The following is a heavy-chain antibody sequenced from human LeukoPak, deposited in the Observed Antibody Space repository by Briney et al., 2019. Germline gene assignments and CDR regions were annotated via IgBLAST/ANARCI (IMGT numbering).Heavy chain of an antibody. D-gene: IGHD2-15*01. V-gene: IGHV3-23*01. CDR1: GFTLSSYG. J-gene: IGHJ6*03. CDR2: ISTTGGTT. CDR3: AKNGDRGAYCSGGTCYPYYYYYMDV. Sequence: PGGSLRLSCAASGFTLSSYGMSWVRQAPGRGLEWVSAISTTGGTTYYADSVRGRFTISRDNSRNTLYLQMNSLRAEDTAIYYCAKNGDRGAYCSGGTCYPYYYYYMDVWGKGTTVTISS.